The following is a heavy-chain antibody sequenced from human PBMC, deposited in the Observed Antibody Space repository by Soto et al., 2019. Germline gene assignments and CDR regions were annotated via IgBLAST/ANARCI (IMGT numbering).Heavy chain of an antibody. CDR2: VGIGGST. J-gene: IGHJ4*02. CDR3: AKRRGVGGHFDY. D-gene: IGHD2-8*02. CDR1: GFTFSSYA. Sequence: DVQLLESGGGLVQPEGSLRLSCAASGFTFSSYAMGWVRQGPGKGLEWVAVVGIGGSTHYADSVRGRFTISRDNSKNTLSLQMNSLTAEDTAVYFCAKRRGVGGHFDYWGQGALVTVSS. V-gene: IGHV3-23*01.